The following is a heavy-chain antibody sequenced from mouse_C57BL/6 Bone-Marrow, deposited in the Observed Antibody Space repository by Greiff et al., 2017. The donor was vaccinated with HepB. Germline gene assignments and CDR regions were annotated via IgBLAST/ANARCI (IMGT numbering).Heavy chain of an antibody. CDR3: ARRPDGYYNYAMDY. J-gene: IGHJ4*01. CDR1: GFTFSDYY. V-gene: IGHV5-12*01. D-gene: IGHD2-3*01. Sequence: VQLKESGGGLVQPGGSLKLSCAASGFTFSDYYMYWVRQTPEKRLEWVAYISNGGGSTYYPDTVKGRFTISRDNAKNTLYLQMSRLKSEDTAMYYCARRPDGYYNYAMDYWGQGTSVTVSS. CDR2: ISNGGGST.